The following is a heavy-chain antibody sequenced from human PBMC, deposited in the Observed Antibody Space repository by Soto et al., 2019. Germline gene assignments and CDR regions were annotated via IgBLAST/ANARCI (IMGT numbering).Heavy chain of an antibody. CDR1: GGSISSSSYY. Sequence: QLQLQESGPGLVKPSETLSLTCTVSGGSISSSSYYWGWIRQPPGKGLEWIGSIYYSGSTYYNPSLKSRVTISVDTSKNQFSLKLSSVTAADTAVYYCARQYMKQQLARGVGYFDYWGQGTLVTVSS. J-gene: IGHJ4*02. D-gene: IGHD6-13*01. CDR2: IYYSGST. V-gene: IGHV4-39*01. CDR3: ARQYMKQQLARGVGYFDY.